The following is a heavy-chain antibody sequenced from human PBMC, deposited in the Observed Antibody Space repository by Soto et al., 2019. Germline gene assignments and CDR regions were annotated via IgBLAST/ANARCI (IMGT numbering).Heavy chain of an antibody. J-gene: IGHJ3*02. CDR1: GGTFSSYT. D-gene: IGHD1-26*01. CDR3: AREKVGPIQDDAFDI. CDR2: IIPILGNT. V-gene: IGHV1-8*02. Sequence: ASVKVSCKASGGTFSSYTISWVRQAPGQGLEWMGRIIPILGNTGYAQKFQGRVTMTRNTSISTAYMELSSLRSEDTAVYYCAREKVGPIQDDAFDIWGQGTMVTVSS.